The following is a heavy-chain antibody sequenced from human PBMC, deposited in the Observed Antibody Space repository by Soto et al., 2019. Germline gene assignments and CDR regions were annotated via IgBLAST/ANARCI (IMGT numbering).Heavy chain of an antibody. V-gene: IGHV4-39*01. Sequence: QLQLQESGPGLVKPSETLSLTCTVSGGSISSSSYYWGWIRQPPGKGLEWIGSIYYSGSTYYNPSLKSRVTISVDTSKNQFSLKLSSVTAADTAVYYCARRDDFWSGYAFDICGQGTMVTVSS. CDR1: GGSISSSSYY. D-gene: IGHD3-3*01. CDR2: IYYSGST. CDR3: ARRDDFWSGYAFDI. J-gene: IGHJ3*02.